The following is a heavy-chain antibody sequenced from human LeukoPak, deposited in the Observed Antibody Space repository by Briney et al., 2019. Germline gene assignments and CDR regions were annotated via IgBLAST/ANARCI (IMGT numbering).Heavy chain of an antibody. D-gene: IGHD3-16*01. CDR2: IYSGGFT. J-gene: IGHJ3*02. V-gene: IGHV3-53*01. Sequence: GSLRLSCAASGVTVSSNYMGWVRQAPGQGLEWVAVIYSGGFTSYTDSVKGRFTISRDRSKNTLYLQRNSLRAEDTAVYYCYGIRLGDGFDIWGQRTMVIVSS. CDR3: YGIRLGDGFDI. CDR1: GVTVSSNY.